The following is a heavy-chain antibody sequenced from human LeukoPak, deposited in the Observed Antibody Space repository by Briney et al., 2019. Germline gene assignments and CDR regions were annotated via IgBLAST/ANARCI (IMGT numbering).Heavy chain of an antibody. CDR3: ARENNSGWYRKAAFDY. J-gene: IGHJ4*02. Sequence: GASVKVSCKASGYTFTGYYIHWVRQAPGQGLEWMGWINPNGGGTNYAQNFQGRVTMTRDTSISTAYMELSRLRSDDTAIDYCARENNSGWYRKAAFDYWGQGTLVTVTS. D-gene: IGHD6-19*01. V-gene: IGHV1-2*02. CDR1: GYTFTGYY. CDR2: INPNGGGT.